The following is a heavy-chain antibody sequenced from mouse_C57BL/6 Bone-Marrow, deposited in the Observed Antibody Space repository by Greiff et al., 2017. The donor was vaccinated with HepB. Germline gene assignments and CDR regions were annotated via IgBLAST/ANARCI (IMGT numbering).Heavy chain of an antibody. Sequence: EVKLLESGGGLVQPGGSLKLSCAASGIDFSRYWMSWVRRAPGKGLEWIGEINPDSSTINYTPSLKDKFIISRNTTKNTLYLQMSKVRSEDTTLYYCARRGNYAMGCWGQGTSVTVSS. CDR2: INPDSSTI. J-gene: IGHJ4*01. V-gene: IGHV4-1*01. CDR1: GIDFSRYW. CDR3: ARRGNYAMGC.